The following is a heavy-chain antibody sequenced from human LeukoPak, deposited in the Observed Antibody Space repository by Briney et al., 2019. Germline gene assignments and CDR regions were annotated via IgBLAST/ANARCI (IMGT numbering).Heavy chain of an antibody. CDR3: ARDLDGTMHDGDY. V-gene: IGHV3-30-3*01. D-gene: IGHD1-14*01. J-gene: IGHJ4*02. CDR2: ISYDGSNK. Sequence: GGSLRLSCAASGFTFSSYAMHWVRQAPDKGLEWVAVISYDGSNKYYADSVKGRFTISRDNSKNTLYLQMNSLRAEDTAVYYCARDLDGTMHDGDYWGQGTLVTVSS. CDR1: GFTFSSYA.